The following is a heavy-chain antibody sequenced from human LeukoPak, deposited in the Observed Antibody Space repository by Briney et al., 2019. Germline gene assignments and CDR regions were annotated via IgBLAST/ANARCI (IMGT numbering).Heavy chain of an antibody. CDR2: IYYSGST. D-gene: IGHD3/OR15-3a*01. J-gene: IGHJ5*02. CDR3: ARHPKGTDWFDP. CDR1: GASISSYY. V-gene: IGHV4-59*04. Sequence: SETLSLTCTVSGASISSYYWSWIRQPPGKGLEWIGYIYYSGSTYYNPSLKSRVTISVDTSKNQFSLKLSSVTAADTAVYYCARHPKGTDWFDPWGQGTLVTVSS.